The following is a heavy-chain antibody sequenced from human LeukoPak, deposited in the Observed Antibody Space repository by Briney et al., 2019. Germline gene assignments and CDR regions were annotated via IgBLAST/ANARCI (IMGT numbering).Heavy chain of an antibody. V-gene: IGHV3-23*01. CDR3: AKDKDSGWYSPFAY. D-gene: IGHD6-19*01. CDR2: VSGSGYVA. J-gene: IGHJ4*02. Sequence: GGSLRLSCAAPGFTFSSYTLNWVGQAPGQGLEWVCGVSGSGYVADYADSVKGSFSVSRDNSKNTLYLQMHSLRAEHTRIYYCAKDKDSGWYSPFAYWGQGALGTVSS. CDR1: GFTFSSYT.